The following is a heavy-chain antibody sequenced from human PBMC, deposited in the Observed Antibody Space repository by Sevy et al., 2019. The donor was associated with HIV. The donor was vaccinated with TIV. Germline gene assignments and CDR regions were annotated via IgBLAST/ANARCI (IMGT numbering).Heavy chain of an antibody. Sequence: GGSLRLSCAASGFTFDDYAMHRVRQAPGKGLEWVSGISWNSGSIGYADSVKGRFTISRDNAKNSLYLQMNSLRAEDTALYYCAKEYCSGGSSYPYFDYWGQGTLVTVSS. V-gene: IGHV3-9*01. J-gene: IGHJ4*02. CDR3: AKEYCSGGSSYPYFDY. D-gene: IGHD2-15*01. CDR1: GFTFDDYA. CDR2: ISWNSGSI.